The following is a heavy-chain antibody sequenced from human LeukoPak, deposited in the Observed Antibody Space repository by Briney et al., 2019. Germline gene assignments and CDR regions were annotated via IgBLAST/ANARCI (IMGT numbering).Heavy chain of an antibody. J-gene: IGHJ4*02. D-gene: IGHD6-13*01. CDR1: GFRFSSYA. V-gene: IGHV3-23*01. CDR2: ISGSDGST. Sequence: GGSLRLSCAASGFRFSSYAMSWVRQAPGRGLEWVSTISGSDGSTYYADSVKGRFTISRDNSQNTLYLQMNSLRAEDTAIYYCAKRPRTAADGEFDYWGREPWSPSPQ. CDR3: AKRPRTAADGEFDY.